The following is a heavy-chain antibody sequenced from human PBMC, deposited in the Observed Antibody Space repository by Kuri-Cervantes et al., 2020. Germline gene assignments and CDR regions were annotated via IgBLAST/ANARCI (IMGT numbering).Heavy chain of an antibody. Sequence: SETLSLTCTVSGGSVSSGSYYWSWIRQPPGKGLEWIGYIYTSGSTNYNPSLKSRVTISVDTSKNQFSLKLSSVTAADTAVYYCARDLHIAAAGGDYWGQGTLVTVSS. V-gene: IGHV4-61*01. D-gene: IGHD6-13*01. CDR3: ARDLHIAAAGGDY. CDR1: GGSVSSGSYY. J-gene: IGHJ4*02. CDR2: IYTSGST.